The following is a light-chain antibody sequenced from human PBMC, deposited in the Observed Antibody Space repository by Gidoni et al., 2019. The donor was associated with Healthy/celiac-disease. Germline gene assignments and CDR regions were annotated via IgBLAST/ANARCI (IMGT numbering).Light chain of an antibody. CDR3: QAWDSSTHPV. Sequence: SYELTQPPAVSVSPGQTASITCSGDKLGDKYACWYQQKPGQSPVLVIYPDSKRPSGIPERFSGSNSGNTATLTISGTPAMDAADYYCQAWDSSTHPVFGGGTTLTVL. CDR1: KLGDKY. J-gene: IGLJ2*01. CDR2: PDS. V-gene: IGLV3-1*01.